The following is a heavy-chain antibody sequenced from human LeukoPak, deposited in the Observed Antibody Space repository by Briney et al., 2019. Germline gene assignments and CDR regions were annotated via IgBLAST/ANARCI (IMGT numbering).Heavy chain of an antibody. Sequence: GGTLRLSCAASGFTFSSYGMSWVRQAPGKGLEWVSAISGSGGSTYYADSVKGRFTISRDNSKNTLYLQMNSLRAEDTAVYYCAKDRIVGRVAGYYMDAWGKGTTVTISS. CDR2: ISGSGGST. CDR1: GFTFSSYG. CDR3: AKDRIVGRVAGYYMDA. J-gene: IGHJ6*03. D-gene: IGHD2-15*01. V-gene: IGHV3-23*01.